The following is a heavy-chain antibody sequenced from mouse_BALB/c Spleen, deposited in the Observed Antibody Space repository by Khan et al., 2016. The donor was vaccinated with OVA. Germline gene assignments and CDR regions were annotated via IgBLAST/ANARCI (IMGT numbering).Heavy chain of an antibody. CDR3: ARQPYYHYNVMDY. CDR2: MWSDGST. J-gene: IGHJ4*01. D-gene: IGHD2-10*01. Sequence: VKLLESGPGLVAPSQSLSITCTISGFSLTNYGVHWVRQPPGKGLEWLVLMWSDGSTTYNSALKSRLTISKDNSMSQVFLKMNSLQTDDTAMYFCARQPYYHYNVMDYWGQGTSVTVSS. V-gene: IGHV2-6-1*01. CDR1: GFSLTNYG.